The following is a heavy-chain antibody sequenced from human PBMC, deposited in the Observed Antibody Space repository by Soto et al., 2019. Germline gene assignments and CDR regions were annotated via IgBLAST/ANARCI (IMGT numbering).Heavy chain of an antibody. D-gene: IGHD2-8*02. CDR3: EKATATGGGAFDI. J-gene: IGHJ3*02. CDR1: GFTCSSYD. V-gene: IGHV3-23*01. Sequence: GVSLRLSCAASGFTCSSYDMSWVRQAPGKGLEWVSTILVGGSTHYPDSVKGRFTISRDNSKNTVFLQMNSLTAGDPAVYYCEKATATGGGAFDICGQGSMVTVS. CDR2: ILVGGST.